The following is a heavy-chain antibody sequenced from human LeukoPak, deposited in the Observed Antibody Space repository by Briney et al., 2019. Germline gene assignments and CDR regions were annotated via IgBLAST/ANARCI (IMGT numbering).Heavy chain of an antibody. V-gene: IGHV3-30-3*01. J-gene: IGHJ3*02. CDR3: ARDADSSGYLVDGDAFDI. Sequence: GGSLRLSCAASGLTFSSYAMHWVRQAPGKGLEWVAVISYDGSNKYYADSVKGRFTISRDNSKNTLYLQMNSLRAEDTAVYYCARDADSSGYLVDGDAFDIWGQGTMVTVSS. CDR2: ISYDGSNK. D-gene: IGHD3-22*01. CDR1: GLTFSSYA.